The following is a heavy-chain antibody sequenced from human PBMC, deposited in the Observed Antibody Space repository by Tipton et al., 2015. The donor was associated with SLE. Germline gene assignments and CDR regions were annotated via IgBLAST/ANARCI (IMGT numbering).Heavy chain of an antibody. CDR1: GFSFSIYA. Sequence: SLRLSCAASGFSFSIYAMNWVRQAPGKRLEWVSVTYSGGTTYYADSVKGRFTISRDDSKNTLYLQMNNLRAGDTAVYYCARDRGYCGATSCYLDSWGQGTLVTVSS. CDR2: TYSGGTT. CDR3: ARDRGYCGATSCYLDS. J-gene: IGHJ4*02. D-gene: IGHD2-15*01. V-gene: IGHV3-23*03.